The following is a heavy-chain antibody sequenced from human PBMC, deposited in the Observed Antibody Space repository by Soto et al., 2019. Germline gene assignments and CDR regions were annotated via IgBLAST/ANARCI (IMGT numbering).Heavy chain of an antibody. D-gene: IGHD6-19*01. J-gene: IGHJ6*02. CDR1: GFTFSGSA. V-gene: IGHV3-73*01. CDR2: IRSKANSYAT. CDR3: TRTIAVAGRDYYYYYGMDV. Sequence: GGSLRLSCAASGFTFSGSAMHWVRQASGKGLGWVGRIRSKANSYATAYAASVKGRFTISRDDSKNTAYLQMNSLKTEDTAVYYCTRTIAVAGRDYYYYYGMDVWGQGTTVTVSS.